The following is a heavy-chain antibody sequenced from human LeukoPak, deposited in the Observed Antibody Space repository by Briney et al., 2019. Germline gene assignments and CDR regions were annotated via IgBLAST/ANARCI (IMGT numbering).Heavy chain of an antibody. Sequence: GGSLILSCAASGFTFSSYGMHWVRQAPAKGLEWWAVILYDGSNKYYADSLKGRFTISRDNSKNTLYLQMNSLRAEDTAVYYCAKDFVIYDSSGYSIDYWGQGTLVTVSS. CDR3: AKDFVIYDSSGYSIDY. V-gene: IGHV3-30*02. CDR2: ILYDGSNK. CDR1: GFTFSSYG. J-gene: IGHJ4*02. D-gene: IGHD3-22*01.